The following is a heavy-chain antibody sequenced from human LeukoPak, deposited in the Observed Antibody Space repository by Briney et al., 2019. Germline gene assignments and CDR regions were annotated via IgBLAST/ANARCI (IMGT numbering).Heavy chain of an antibody. Sequence: RASVKVSCKASGYTFTSYDINWVRQATGQGLEWMGWMNPNSGNTGYAQKFQGRVTMTRNTSISTAYMELSSLRSEDTAAYYCASRYCSGGSCYLFDPWGQGTLVTVSS. V-gene: IGHV1-8*01. CDR2: MNPNSGNT. CDR3: ASRYCSGGSCYLFDP. D-gene: IGHD2-15*01. CDR1: GYTFTSYD. J-gene: IGHJ5*02.